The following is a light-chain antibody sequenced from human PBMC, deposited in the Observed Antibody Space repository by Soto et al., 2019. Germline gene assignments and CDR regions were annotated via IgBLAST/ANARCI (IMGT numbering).Light chain of an antibody. CDR1: QSMSGYY. V-gene: IGKV3-20*01. J-gene: IGKJ3*01. CDR3: QQMGT. Sequence: IVLTQSPGTLSLSPGERATLSCRASQSMSGYYLAWYQQRPGLAPRLLIYAASNRASGVPDRFSGSGSGSDFTLTISRLEPEDFAVYYCQQMGTFGPGTKVDLK. CDR2: AAS.